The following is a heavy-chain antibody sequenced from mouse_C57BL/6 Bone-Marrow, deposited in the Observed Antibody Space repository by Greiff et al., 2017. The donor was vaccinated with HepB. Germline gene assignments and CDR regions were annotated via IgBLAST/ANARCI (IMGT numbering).Heavy chain of an antibody. CDR2: IWSDGST. V-gene: IGHV2-6-1*01. CDR1: GFSLTSYG. J-gene: IGHJ4*01. Sequence: QVQLQQSGPGLVAPSQSLSITCTVSGFSLTSYGVHWVRQPPGKGLEWLVVIWSDGSTTYNSALKSRLSISKDNSKSQVFLKMNSLQTDDTAMYYCARHGGLWPRAMDYWGQGTSVTVSS. D-gene: IGHD1-1*02. CDR3: ARHGGLWPRAMDY.